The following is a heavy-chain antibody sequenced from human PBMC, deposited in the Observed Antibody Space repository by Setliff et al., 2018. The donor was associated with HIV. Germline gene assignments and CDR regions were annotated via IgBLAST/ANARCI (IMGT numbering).Heavy chain of an antibody. CDR1: GDSITHYC. CDR3: ARQITSVTPEMLVVNDAFDV. CDR2: IFDSENN. J-gene: IGHJ3*01. D-gene: IGHD4-17*01. V-gene: IGHV4-59*01. Sequence: PSETLSLTCSVSGDSITHYCWNWIRQPPGKGLEWIGNIFDSENNNYNPSLKSRVSMSVDTSKNQFSLRLASVTAADTAVYYCARQITSVTPEMLVVNDAFDVWGQGKMVTVSS.